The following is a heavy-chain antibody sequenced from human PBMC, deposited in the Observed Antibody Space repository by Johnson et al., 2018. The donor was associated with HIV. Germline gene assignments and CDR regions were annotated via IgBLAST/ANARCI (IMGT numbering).Heavy chain of an antibody. D-gene: IGHD1-26*01. CDR1: GFTVSSNY. Sequence: VQLVESGGGLVQPGGSLRLSCAASGFTVSSNYMSWVRQAPGKGLEWVSVIYSGDSTYYADSVKGRFTISRDNAKNSLYLQMNSLRAEDTALYYCARDRTGGAFDIWGQGTMVTVSS. J-gene: IGHJ3*02. CDR2: IYSGDST. V-gene: IGHV3-66*01. CDR3: ARDRTGGAFDI.